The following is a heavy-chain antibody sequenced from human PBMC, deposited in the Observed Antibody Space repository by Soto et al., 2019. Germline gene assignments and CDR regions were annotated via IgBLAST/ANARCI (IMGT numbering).Heavy chain of an antibody. V-gene: IGHV4-34*01. D-gene: IGHD3-3*01. CDR3: ARGGTYYDFWSGYYRRGDYYYYYGMDV. CDR2: INHSGST. Sequence: TSETLSLTCAVYGGSFSGYYWSWIRQPPGKGLEWIGEINHSGSTNYNPSLKSRVTISVDTSKNQFSLKLSSVTAADTAVYYCARGGTYYDFWSGYYRRGDYYYYYGMDVWGQGTTVTVSS. CDR1: GGSFSGYY. J-gene: IGHJ6*02.